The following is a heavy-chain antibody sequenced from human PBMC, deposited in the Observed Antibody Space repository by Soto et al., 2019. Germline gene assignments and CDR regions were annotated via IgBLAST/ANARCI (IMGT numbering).Heavy chain of an antibody. Sequence: QVQLVESGGGVVQPGRSLRLSCAASGFTFSSYAMHWVRQAPGKGLEWVAVISYDGSNKYYADSVKGRFTISRDKSKNTLYLQMNSLRAEDTAVYYCARAGNGGMDVWGQGTTVTVSS. CDR3: ARAGNGGMDV. CDR2: ISYDGSNK. J-gene: IGHJ6*02. CDR1: GFTFSSYA. D-gene: IGHD3-10*01. V-gene: IGHV3-30-3*01.